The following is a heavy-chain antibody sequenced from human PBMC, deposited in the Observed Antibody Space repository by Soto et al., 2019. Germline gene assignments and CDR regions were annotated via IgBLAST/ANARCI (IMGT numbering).Heavy chain of an antibody. V-gene: IGHV4-39*01. D-gene: IGHD3-16*01. J-gene: IGHJ5*02. Sequence: SETLSLTCSVSGDSISSSSQFWGWIRQPPGKGLEWIGSIHYSGTSYYNPSLKSPVTIFVDTSKNQLSLKLSSVPAADTAVYYGARHWFAGSSIPWGQVTLVTVST. CDR2: IHYSGTS. CDR1: GDSISSSSQF. CDR3: ARHWFAGSSIP.